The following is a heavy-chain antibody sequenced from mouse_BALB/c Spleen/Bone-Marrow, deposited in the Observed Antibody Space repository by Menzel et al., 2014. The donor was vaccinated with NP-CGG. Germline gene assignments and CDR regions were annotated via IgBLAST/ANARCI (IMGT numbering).Heavy chain of an antibody. Sequence: EVMLVESGGGLVQPGSSLRLSCATSGFTFTDYYMNWVRRPPGKALEWLGFIRNKANGYTTEFSASVKGRFTISRDNSQSILYLQMNTLRAEDSATYYCARYDGYSDNAMDYWGQGTSVTVSS. CDR3: ARYDGYSDNAMDY. D-gene: IGHD2-3*01. J-gene: IGHJ4*01. V-gene: IGHV7-3*02. CDR1: GFTFTDYY. CDR2: IRNKANGYTT.